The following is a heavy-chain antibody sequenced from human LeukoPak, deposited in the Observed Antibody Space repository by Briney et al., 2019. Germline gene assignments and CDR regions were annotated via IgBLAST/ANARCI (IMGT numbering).Heavy chain of an antibody. CDR1: GGTFSNDS. J-gene: IGHJ4*02. Sequence: SVKVSCKVSGGTFSNDSITWVRQAPGQGLEWVGGITPIFDTPNYAPKLQGRLTINADGSTSTVYMELRSLRSVDTAVYFCARGPPPLYSGSYRPLDHWGQGTLVTVSS. V-gene: IGHV1-69*13. CDR3: ARGPPPLYSGSYRPLDH. D-gene: IGHD1-26*01. CDR2: ITPIFDTP.